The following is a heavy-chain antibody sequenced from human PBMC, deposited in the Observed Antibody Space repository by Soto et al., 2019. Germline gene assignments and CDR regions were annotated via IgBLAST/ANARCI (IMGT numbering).Heavy chain of an antibody. Sequence: SETLSLTCAVYGGSFSGYYWSWIRQPPGKGLEWIGEINHSGSTNYNPSLKSRVTISVDTSKNQFSLKLSSVTAADTAVYYCARGPAPRGSSGWYGAFDYCGPGPLVTVSS. J-gene: IGHJ4*02. CDR1: GGSFSGYY. CDR3: ARGPAPRGSSGWYGAFDY. V-gene: IGHV4-34*01. D-gene: IGHD6-19*01. CDR2: INHSGST.